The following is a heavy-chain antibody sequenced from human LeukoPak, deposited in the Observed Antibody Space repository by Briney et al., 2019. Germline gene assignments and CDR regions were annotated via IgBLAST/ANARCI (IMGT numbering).Heavy chain of an antibody. J-gene: IGHJ5*02. D-gene: IGHD3-22*01. CDR2: IYYCGST. CDR3: ARGPFSYDGSAYRRWFDP. CDR1: GGSINDNY. V-gene: IGHV4-59*01. Sequence: SETLSLTCTVSGGSINDNYWSWIRQPPGKGLEWIGYIYYCGSTNHNPSLRSRVTISVDTSKNQFSLKLNSVTTADTAVYYCARGPFSYDGSAYRRWFDPWGQGTLVTVSS.